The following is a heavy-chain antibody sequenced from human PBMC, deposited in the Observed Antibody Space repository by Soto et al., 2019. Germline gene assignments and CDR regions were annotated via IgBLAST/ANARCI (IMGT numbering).Heavy chain of an antibody. J-gene: IGHJ4*02. CDR1: GYNIPSYD. CDR2: VDPNRGHS. CDR3: ARAAYRSLLFLSH. D-gene: IGHD6-19*01. Sequence: ASVKVSCKASGYNIPSYDIIWVRQAAGQGLEWMGWVDPNRGHSDSVQNFRGRVTMTTNISASTAYLELRGLRSDDTGVYYCARAAYRSLLFLSHWAQGTLVTVSS. V-gene: IGHV1-8*01.